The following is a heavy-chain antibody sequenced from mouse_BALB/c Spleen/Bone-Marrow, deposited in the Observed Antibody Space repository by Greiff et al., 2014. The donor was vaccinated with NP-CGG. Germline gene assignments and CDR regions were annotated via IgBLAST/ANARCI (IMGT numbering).Heavy chain of an antibody. Sequence: EVKLQQSGAELVKPGASVKMSCTASGFNIKDTYIHWVKRRPEQGLEWIGRIDPDNGNIKYDPKFQVKATITADTSSNTAYLQLSTPASAAAYYYYCSRRDFDYWGQGTTLTVSS. CDR1: GFNIKDTY. V-gene: IGHV14-3*02. CDR3: SRRDFDY. CDR2: IDPDNGNI. J-gene: IGHJ2*01.